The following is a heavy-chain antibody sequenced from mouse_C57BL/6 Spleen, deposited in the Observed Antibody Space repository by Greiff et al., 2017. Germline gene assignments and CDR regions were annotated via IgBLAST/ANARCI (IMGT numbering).Heavy chain of an antibody. D-gene: IGHD2-4*01. CDR2: INYDGSST. V-gene: IGHV5-16*01. CDR1: GFTFSDYY. J-gene: IGHJ4*01. Sequence: DVQLVESEGGLVQPGSSMKLSCTASGFTFSDYYMAWVRQVPEKGLEWVANINYDGSSTYYLDSLKSRFIIWRDNAKNILYLQMSSLKSEDTATYKCARGSQICNDYDDYAMDYWGKGTSVTVSS. CDR3: ARGSQICNDYDDYAMDY.